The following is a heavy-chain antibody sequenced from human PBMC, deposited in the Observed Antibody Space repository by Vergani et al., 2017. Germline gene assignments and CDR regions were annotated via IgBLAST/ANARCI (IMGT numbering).Heavy chain of an antibody. V-gene: IGHV2-5*01. CDR1: GFSPSTSGVG. D-gene: IGHD2/OR15-2a*01. Sequence: QITLKESGPTLVKPTQTLTLTCTFSGFSPSTSGVGVGWIRQPPGKALEWLALIYWNDDKGYSPSLKSRLTITKDTSKNQVVLTMTNMDPVDTATCYCAHSGQGGWVISGDYFDYWGQGTLVTVSS. J-gene: IGHJ4*02. CDR2: IYWNDDK. CDR3: AHSGQGGWVISGDYFDY.